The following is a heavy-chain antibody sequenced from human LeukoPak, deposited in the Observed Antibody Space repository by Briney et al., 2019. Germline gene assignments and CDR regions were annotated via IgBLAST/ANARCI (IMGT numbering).Heavy chain of an antibody. CDR2: IYPGDSDT. V-gene: IGHV5-51*01. Sequence: GESLKISCKGSGYSFTNYWIGWVRQMPGKGLEWMGIIYPGDSDTRYSPSFQGQVTISADKSISTAYLQWSSLKASDTAMYYCARRHYDFWSGYSEYFDYWGQGTLVTVSS. CDR3: ARRHYDFWSGYSEYFDY. D-gene: IGHD3-3*01. J-gene: IGHJ4*02. CDR1: GYSFTNYW.